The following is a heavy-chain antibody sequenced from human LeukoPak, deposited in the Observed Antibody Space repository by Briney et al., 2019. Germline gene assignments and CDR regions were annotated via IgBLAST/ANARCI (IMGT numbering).Heavy chain of an antibody. J-gene: IGHJ4*02. V-gene: IGHV1-46*01. CDR1: GYTFTSYY. CDR3: AKGLVLWQWLETGELDY. D-gene: IGHD6-19*01. CDR2: INPSGGST. Sequence: ASVKVSCKASGYTFTSYYMHWVRQAPGQGLEWMGIINPSGGSTSYAQKFQGRVTMTRDTSTSTVYMELSSLRSEDTAVYYCAKGLVLWQWLETGELDYWGQGTLVTVSS.